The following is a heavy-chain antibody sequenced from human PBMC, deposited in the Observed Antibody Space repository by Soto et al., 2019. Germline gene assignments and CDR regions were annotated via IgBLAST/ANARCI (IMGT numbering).Heavy chain of an antibody. CDR3: AHHLLWFGELFRGFDY. D-gene: IGHD3-10*01. CDR1: GFSLSTSGVG. V-gene: IGHV2-5*02. J-gene: IGHJ4*02. CDR2: IYWDDDK. Sequence: QITLKESGPTLVKPTQTLTLTCTFSGFSLSTSGVGVGWIRQPPGKALEWLALIYWDDDKRYSPSLKSRLTINKDTSKTQVVLTMTNMDPVDTATYYCAHHLLWFGELFRGFDYWGQGTLVTVSS.